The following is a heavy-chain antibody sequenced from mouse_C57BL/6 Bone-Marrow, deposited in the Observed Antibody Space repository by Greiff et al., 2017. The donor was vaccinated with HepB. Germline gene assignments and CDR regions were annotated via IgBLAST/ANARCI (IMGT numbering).Heavy chain of an antibody. CDR2: ISNLAYSI. V-gene: IGHV5-15*01. Sequence: EVKLMESGGGLVQPGGSLKLSCAASGFTFSDYGMAWVRQAPRKGPEWVAFISNLAYSIYYADTVTGRFTISRENAKNTLYLEMSSLRSEDTAMYYCARRYYGSSYDYWGQGTLVTVSA. D-gene: IGHD1-1*01. J-gene: IGHJ3*01. CDR1: GFTFSDYG. CDR3: ARRYYGSSYDY.